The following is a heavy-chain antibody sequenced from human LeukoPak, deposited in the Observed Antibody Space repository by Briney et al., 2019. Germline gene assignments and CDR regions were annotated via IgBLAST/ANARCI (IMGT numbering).Heavy chain of an antibody. CDR1: GFTFSSYA. CDR2: ISVSGDRI. J-gene: IGHJ3*02. CDR3: AKARYGDNISDGFDT. V-gene: IGHV3-23*01. Sequence: GGSLRLSCAASGFTFSSYAVSWVRQAPGKGLEWVSSISVSGDRIFYVDSVKGRFTISRDNSKNTLFLQMSSLRAEDTAVYYCAKARYGDNISDGFDTWGQGTMVTVSS. D-gene: IGHD4-17*01.